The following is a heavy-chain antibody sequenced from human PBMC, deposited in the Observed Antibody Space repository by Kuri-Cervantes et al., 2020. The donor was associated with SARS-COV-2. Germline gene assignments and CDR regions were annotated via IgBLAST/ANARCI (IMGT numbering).Heavy chain of an antibody. J-gene: IGHJ6*03. CDR1: GFLFSASA. CDR3: ALGYWGSGYPRYYYYMDV. D-gene: IGHD3-22*01. Sequence: GESLKISCEVSGFLFSASAIHWVRQGSGKGLEWVGRVRGKANNYATAYAASVKGRFTISRDDSKNMAYLQMNSLKTEDTAVYYCALGYWGSGYPRYYYYMDVWGKGTTVTVSS. V-gene: IGHV3-73*01. CDR2: VRGKANNYAT.